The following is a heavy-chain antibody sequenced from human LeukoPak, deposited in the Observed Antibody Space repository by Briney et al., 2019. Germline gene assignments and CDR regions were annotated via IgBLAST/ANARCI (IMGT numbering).Heavy chain of an antibody. J-gene: IGHJ4*02. CDR1: GFTFSTYA. CDR2: ISGSGLGT. CDR3: AKDYGDRRPYYFNY. D-gene: IGHD4-17*01. Sequence: GGSQRLSCAASGFTFSTYAMNWVRQAPGKGLEWFSGISGSGLGTYYTDSVKGRFTISRDNSKNTLYLQMNSLTAEDTAVYYCAKDYGDRRPYYFNYWGQETLVTVSS. V-gene: IGHV3-23*01.